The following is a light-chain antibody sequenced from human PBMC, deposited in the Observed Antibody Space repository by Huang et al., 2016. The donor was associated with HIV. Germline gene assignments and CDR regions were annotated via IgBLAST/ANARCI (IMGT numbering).Light chain of an antibody. CDR1: QDIGND. CDR2: DAS. V-gene: IGKV1-33*01. CDR3: QHYKNLLIT. J-gene: IGKJ5*01. Sequence: DIQMTQSPSSLSASVGDRVTITCQASQDIGNDLNWYQQRPGKAPNLLIYDASYLEIGVPSRFTGSGSGTNFTFTISSLQPEDIASYYCQHYKNLLITFGQGTRLEMK.